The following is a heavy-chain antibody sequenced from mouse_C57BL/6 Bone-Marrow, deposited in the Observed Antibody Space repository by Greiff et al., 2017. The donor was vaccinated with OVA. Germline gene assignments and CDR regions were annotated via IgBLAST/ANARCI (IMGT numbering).Heavy chain of an antibody. V-gene: IGHV2-5*01. CDR1: GFSLTSYG. D-gene: IGHD1-1*01. CDR2: IWRGGST. J-gene: IGHJ2*01. CDR3: AKKSSLPTVVATGTGYFDY. Sequence: QVQLKQSGPGLVQPSQSLSITCTVSGFSLTSYGVHWVRQSPGKGLEWLGVIWRGGSTDYNAAFMSRLSITKDNSKSQVFFKMNSLQADDTAIYYCAKKSSLPTVVATGTGYFDYWGQGTTLTVSS.